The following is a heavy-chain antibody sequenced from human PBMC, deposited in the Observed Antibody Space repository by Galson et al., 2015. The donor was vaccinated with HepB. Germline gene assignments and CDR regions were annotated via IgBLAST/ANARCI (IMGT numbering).Heavy chain of an antibody. V-gene: IGHV5-10-1*01. Sequence: QSGAEVKKPGESLRISCKGSGYSFTSYWISWVRQMPGKGLEWMGRIDPSDSYTNYSPSFQGHVTISADKSISTAYLQWSSLKASDTAMYYCARHQRSSWAPPLYYFDYWGQGTLVTVSS. CDR1: GYSFTSYW. D-gene: IGHD6-13*01. J-gene: IGHJ4*02. CDR2: IDPSDSYT. CDR3: ARHQRSSWAPPLYYFDY.